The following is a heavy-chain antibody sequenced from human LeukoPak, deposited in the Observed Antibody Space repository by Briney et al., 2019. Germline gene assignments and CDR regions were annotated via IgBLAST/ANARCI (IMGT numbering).Heavy chain of an antibody. Sequence: GGSLRLSCAASGFTFSSYSMNWVRQAPGKGLEWVSSISRGSDYIYYAGSVKGRFTISRDNAKNSLYLQMNSLRAEDTAVYYCARAINYYDSSGLYYYFDYWGQGTLVTVSS. CDR1: GFTFSSYS. CDR2: ISRGSDYI. D-gene: IGHD3-22*01. V-gene: IGHV3-21*01. CDR3: ARAINYYDSSGLYYYFDY. J-gene: IGHJ4*02.